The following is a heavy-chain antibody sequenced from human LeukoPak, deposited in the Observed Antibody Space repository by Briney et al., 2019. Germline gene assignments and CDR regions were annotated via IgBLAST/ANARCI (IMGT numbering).Heavy chain of an antibody. CDR2: IYYSGST. CDR3: ARDGSITMVRGVIMETRTPSGLDP. V-gene: IGHV4-39*07. D-gene: IGHD3-10*01. J-gene: IGHJ5*02. CDR1: GGSISSSSYY. Sequence: SQTLSLTCTVSGGSISSSSYYWGWIRQPPGKGLEWIGSIYYSGSTYYNPSLKSRVTISVDTSKNQFSLKLSSVTAADTAVYYCARDGSITMVRGVIMETRTPSGLDPWGQGTLVTVSS.